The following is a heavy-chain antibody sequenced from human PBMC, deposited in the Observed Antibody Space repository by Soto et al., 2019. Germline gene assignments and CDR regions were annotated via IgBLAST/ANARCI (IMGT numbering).Heavy chain of an antibody. D-gene: IGHD6-19*01. CDR1: GFTFSDYA. Sequence: EVQVLESGGGLVQPGGSLRLSCAASGFTFSDYAMNWVRQAPGKGLEWVSTISGSGGSTYYANSVRGRFTVSRDNSKNTRYLQINSLRAEDTAVYYYAKDGKHSNGWWAAFDIWGQGTVVTVS. V-gene: IGHV3-23*01. CDR3: AKDGKHSNGWWAAFDI. J-gene: IGHJ3*02. CDR2: ISGSGGST.